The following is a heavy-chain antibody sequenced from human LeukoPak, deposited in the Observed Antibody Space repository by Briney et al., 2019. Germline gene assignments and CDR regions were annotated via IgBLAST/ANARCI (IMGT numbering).Heavy chain of an antibody. D-gene: IGHD3-10*01. V-gene: IGHV3-30*02. Sequence: PGGSLRLSCAASGFKFSSYGMHWVRQAPGKGLEWVTFIQYDGSNKYYADSVKGRFTVSRDNSKNTLYLQMNSLRAEDTAVYYCARAAYGSGSFYYWGQGTLVTVSS. CDR1: GFKFSSYG. CDR3: ARAAYGSGSFYY. J-gene: IGHJ4*02. CDR2: IQYDGSNK.